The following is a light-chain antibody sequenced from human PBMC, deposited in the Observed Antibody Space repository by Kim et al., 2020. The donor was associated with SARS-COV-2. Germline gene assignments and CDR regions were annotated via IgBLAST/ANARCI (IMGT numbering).Light chain of an antibody. CDR3: QAWDSSTVV. Sequence: VSPGQTASISCSGHKLGDKYACWYQKKPGQSPILVIYQDHKRPSGIPERFSGSNSGNTATLTISGTQAMDEADYYCQAWDSSTVVFGGGTQLTVL. CDR1: KLGDKY. CDR2: QDH. J-gene: IGLJ2*01. V-gene: IGLV3-1*01.